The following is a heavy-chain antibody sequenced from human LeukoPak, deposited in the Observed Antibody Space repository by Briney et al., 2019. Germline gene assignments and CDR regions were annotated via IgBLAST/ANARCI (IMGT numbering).Heavy chain of an antibody. Sequence: ASVKVSCKASGYPFPTYAMHWVRPAPGQRLEWMGWINAGNGNTKYSQKFQGRVTITRDTSASTAYMELSSLRSEDTAVYYCATTVAAGTYRYFHHWGQGTLVTVSS. CDR3: ATTVAAGTYRYFHH. CDR1: GYPFPTYA. J-gene: IGHJ1*01. D-gene: IGHD6-13*01. CDR2: INAGNGNT. V-gene: IGHV1-3*01.